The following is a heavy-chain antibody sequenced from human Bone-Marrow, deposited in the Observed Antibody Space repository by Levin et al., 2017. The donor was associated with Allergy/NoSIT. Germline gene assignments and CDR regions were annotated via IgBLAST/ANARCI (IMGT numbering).Heavy chain of an antibody. J-gene: IGHJ3*01. V-gene: IGHV4-39*01. CDR1: GGSISSSNYY. Sequence: SQTLSLTCTVSGGSISSSNYYWGWIRQPPGKGPEWIGSLYYSGSNYYNPSLKSRVTISVDTSKKQFSLNLSSVKDADTAHYYSARHVMVSFGGISVDGVVDYWGQGTMVSVSS. CDR2: LYYSGSN. CDR3: ARHVMVSFGGISVDGVVDY. D-gene: IGHD3-16*01.